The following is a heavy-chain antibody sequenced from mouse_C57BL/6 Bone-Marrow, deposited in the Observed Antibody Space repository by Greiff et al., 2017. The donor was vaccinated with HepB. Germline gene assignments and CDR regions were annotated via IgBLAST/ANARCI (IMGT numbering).Heavy chain of an antibody. V-gene: IGHV1-4*01. Sequence: VQLQQSGAELARPGASEKMSCKASGYTFTSYTMHWVKQRPGQGLEWIGYINPSSGYTKYNQKFKDKATLTADKSSSIAYMQLSSLTSEDSAVYYCARWLGRYFDYWGQGTTLTVSS. CDR1: GYTFTSYT. CDR3: ARWLGRYFDY. CDR2: INPSSGYT. D-gene: IGHD4-1*01. J-gene: IGHJ2*01.